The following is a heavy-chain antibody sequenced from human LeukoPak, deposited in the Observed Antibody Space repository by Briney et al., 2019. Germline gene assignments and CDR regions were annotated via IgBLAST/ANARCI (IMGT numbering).Heavy chain of an antibody. V-gene: IGHV4-59*08. CDR2: IHYKGST. Sequence: SETLSLTCTISGDSLNGHYWSWIRQPPGKRLEWIGDIHYKGSTNYNLSLKSRVTISVDTSKNHLSLNLTSVRAADTAIYYCARRDTGWNYCDYWGQGILVTVSS. D-gene: IGHD6-19*01. J-gene: IGHJ4*02. CDR1: GDSLNGHY. CDR3: ARRDTGWNYCDY.